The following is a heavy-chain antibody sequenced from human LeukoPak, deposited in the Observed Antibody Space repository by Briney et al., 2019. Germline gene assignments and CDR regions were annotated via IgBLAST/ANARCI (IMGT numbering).Heavy chain of an antibody. J-gene: IGHJ5*02. V-gene: IGHV4-4*09. CDR1: GGSISSHY. CDR2: IYTSGST. CDR3: ARSVYGDYDNWFDP. D-gene: IGHD4-17*01. Sequence: SETLSLTCTVSGGSISSHYWSWIRQPPGKGLEWIGYIYTSGSTNYNPSLKSRVTISVDTSKNQFSLKLSSVTAADTAVYYCARSVYGDYDNWFDPWGQGTLVTVSS.